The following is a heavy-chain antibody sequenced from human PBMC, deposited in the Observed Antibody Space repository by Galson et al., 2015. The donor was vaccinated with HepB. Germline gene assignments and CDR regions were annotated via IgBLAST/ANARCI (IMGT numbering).Heavy chain of an antibody. Sequence: PALVKPTQPLTLTCTFSGFSLSTSGICVSWIRQPPGKALEWLARIDWDDDKYYSTSLKTRLTISKDTSKNQVVLTMTNMDPVDTATYYCARILVGAHAGMDVWGQGTTVTVSS. V-gene: IGHV2-70*11. CDR2: IDWDDDK. D-gene: IGHD1-26*01. J-gene: IGHJ6*02. CDR1: GFSLSTSGIC. CDR3: ARILVGAHAGMDV.